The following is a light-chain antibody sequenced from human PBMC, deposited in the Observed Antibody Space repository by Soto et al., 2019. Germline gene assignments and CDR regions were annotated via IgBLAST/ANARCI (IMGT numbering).Light chain of an antibody. CDR2: WAS. Sequence: DIVMTQSPDSLAVSLGERATINCKSSQSVLYSSNNKNYLAWYQQKPGQPPKLLIYWASTRESGDPDRFSGSGSGTDFTLTSSSLQAEDVAVYYCQQYYSTPWTFGQGTKVEIK. J-gene: IGKJ1*01. CDR3: QQYYSTPWT. CDR1: QSVLYSSNNKNY. V-gene: IGKV4-1*01.